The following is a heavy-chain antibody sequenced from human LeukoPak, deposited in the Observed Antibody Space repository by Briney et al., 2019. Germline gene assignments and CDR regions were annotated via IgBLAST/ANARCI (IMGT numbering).Heavy chain of an antibody. CDR1: GFTFGDYA. CDR3: TRDLAR. D-gene: IGHD6-6*01. CDR2: IRSKAYGGTT. V-gene: IGHV3-49*04. J-gene: IGHJ4*02. Sequence: GGSLRLSCTASGFTFGDYAMSWVRQAPGKGLEWVGFIRSKAYGGTTEYAASVKGRFTISRDDSKSIAYLQMNSLKTEDTAVYYCTRDLARWGQGTLVTVSS.